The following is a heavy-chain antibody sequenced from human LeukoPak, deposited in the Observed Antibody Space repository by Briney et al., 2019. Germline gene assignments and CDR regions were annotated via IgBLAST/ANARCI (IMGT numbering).Heavy chain of an antibody. V-gene: IGHV1-18*01. Sequence: ASVKVSCKASGYTVTSYGISWVRQAPGQGLEWMGWISAYNGNTNYAQKLQGRVTMTTDTSTSTAYMELRSLRSDDTAVYYCARDRPLLLWFGELLVPFDYWGQGTLVTVSS. J-gene: IGHJ4*02. D-gene: IGHD3-10*01. CDR2: ISAYNGNT. CDR1: GYTVTSYG. CDR3: ARDRPLLLWFGELLVPFDY.